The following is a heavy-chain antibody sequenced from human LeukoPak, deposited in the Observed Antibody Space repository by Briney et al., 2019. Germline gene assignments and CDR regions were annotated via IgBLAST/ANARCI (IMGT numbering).Heavy chain of an antibody. Sequence: GRSLRLSCAASGFTFSSYAMHWVRQAPGKGLEWVAVISYDGSNKYYADSAKGRFTISRDNSKNTLYLQMNSLRAEDTAVYYCARDSSGYDLIGGFDYWGQGTLVTVSS. V-gene: IGHV3-30*04. CDR3: ARDSSGYDLIGGFDY. J-gene: IGHJ4*02. D-gene: IGHD5-12*01. CDR2: ISYDGSNK. CDR1: GFTFSSYA.